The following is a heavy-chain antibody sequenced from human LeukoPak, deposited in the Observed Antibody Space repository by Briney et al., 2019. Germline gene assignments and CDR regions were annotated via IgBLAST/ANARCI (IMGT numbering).Heavy chain of an antibody. Sequence: SETLSLTCTVSGYSISSGYFWGWIRQPPGKGLEWIGTIYNSGSTNYNPSLKSRVTISVDTSKNQFSLKVSSVTAADTAVYYCARRHVEYSSSSDPYYFDYWGQGTLVTVSS. CDR2: IYNSGST. J-gene: IGHJ4*02. V-gene: IGHV4-38-2*02. D-gene: IGHD6-6*01. CDR1: GYSISSGYF. CDR3: ARRHVEYSSSSDPYYFDY.